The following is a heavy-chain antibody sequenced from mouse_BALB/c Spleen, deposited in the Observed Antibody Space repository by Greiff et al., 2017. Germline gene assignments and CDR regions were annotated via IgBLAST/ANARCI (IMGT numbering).Heavy chain of an antibody. J-gene: IGHJ2*01. CDR1: GFTFTDYY. CDR2: IRNKANGYTT. CDR3: ARVGSRYYFDY. D-gene: IGHD1-1*01. V-gene: IGHV7-3*02. Sequence: EVKLVESGGGLVQPGGSLRLSCATSGFTFTDYYMSWVRQPPGKALEWLGFIRNKANGYTTEYSASVKGRFTISRDNSQSILYLQMNTLRAEDSATYYCARVGSRYYFDYWGQGTTLTVSS.